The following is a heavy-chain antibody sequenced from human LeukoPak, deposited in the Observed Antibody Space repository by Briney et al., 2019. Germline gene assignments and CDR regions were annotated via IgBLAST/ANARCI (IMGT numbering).Heavy chain of an antibody. CDR2: IYHSGST. Sequence: SETLSLTCTVSGYSISSGYYWGWIRQPPGKGLEWIGSIYHSGSTYYNPSLKSRVTISVDTSKNQLSLKLSSVTAADTAVYYRARKGSGFDPWGQGTLVTVSS. J-gene: IGHJ5*02. CDR1: GYSISSGYY. CDR3: ARKGSGFDP. V-gene: IGHV4-38-2*02.